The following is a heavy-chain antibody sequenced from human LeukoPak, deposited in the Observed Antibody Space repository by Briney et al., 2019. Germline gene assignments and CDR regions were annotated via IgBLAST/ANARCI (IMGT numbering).Heavy chain of an antibody. CDR3: VHGLDSRGNS. Sequence: GGSLRLSCAASGFTFSTYRMHWVRQAPGKGLLWVSRIEGDGSGTTYADSVKGRFTISRDNFKSTLYLQMNSLRDEDTAVYYCVHGLDSRGNSWGQGTLVTVS. J-gene: IGHJ4*02. D-gene: IGHD1-26*01. CDR2: IEGDGSGT. CDR1: GFTFSTYR. V-gene: IGHV3-74*01.